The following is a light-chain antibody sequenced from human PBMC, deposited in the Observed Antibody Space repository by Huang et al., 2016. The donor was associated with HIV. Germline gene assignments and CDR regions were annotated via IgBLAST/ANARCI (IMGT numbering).Light chain of an antibody. Sequence: VVLTQSPAALSVSPGERVTLSCRASHNVTANLAWYLHKPGQAPRVLIYDASTRAAGIPARFSGSGSGTEFTLTISSLQSDDSGVYYCQQYTNPPPWTFGQGTRVEI. CDR1: HNVTAN. V-gene: IGKV3-15*01. J-gene: IGKJ1*01. CDR3: QQYTNPPPWT. CDR2: DAS.